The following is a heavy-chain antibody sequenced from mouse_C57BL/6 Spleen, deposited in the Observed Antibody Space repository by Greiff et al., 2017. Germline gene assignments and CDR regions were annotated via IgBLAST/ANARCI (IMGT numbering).Heavy chain of an antibody. CDR1: GYTFTSYG. D-gene: IGHD4-1*01. V-gene: IGHV1-81*01. CDR3: AREGTTGNWFAY. Sequence: QVQLQQPGAELARPGASVQLSCKASGYTFTSYGISWVKQRTGQGLAWIGEIYPRSGNTKDNEKFKGKATLTADKSSSTVYMELRSRTSEDSSVYCCAREGTTGNWFAYWGQGTLVTVSA. CDR2: IYPRSGNT. J-gene: IGHJ3*01.